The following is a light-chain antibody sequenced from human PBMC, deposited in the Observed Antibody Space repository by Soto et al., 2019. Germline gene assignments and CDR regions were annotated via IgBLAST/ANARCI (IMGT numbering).Light chain of an antibody. CDR1: QSALDSSTNKNY. CDR3: QQYYETPHT. J-gene: IGKJ2*01. Sequence: DIVMTQSPDSLAVSLGERATINCTSSQSALDSSTNKNYLSWYHQKPGQPPQLLIHWASIRESGVPDRFSGSGSRTDFTLTISSLQAEDVAIYYCQQYYETPHTFGLGTKLEIK. CDR2: WAS. V-gene: IGKV4-1*01.